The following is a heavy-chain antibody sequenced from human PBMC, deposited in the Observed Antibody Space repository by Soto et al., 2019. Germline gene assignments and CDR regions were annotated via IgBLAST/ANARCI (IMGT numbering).Heavy chain of an antibody. D-gene: IGHD6-13*01. V-gene: IGHV4-59*01. CDR1: GGSISSYY. Sequence: SETLSLTCTVSGGSISSYYWSWIRQPPGKGLEWIGYIYYSGSTNYNPSLKGRVTISVDTSKNQFSLKLSSVTAADTAVYYCARDQGVAAAGITRFDPWGQGSLVTVSS. CDR2: IYYSGST. CDR3: ARDQGVAAAGITRFDP. J-gene: IGHJ5*02.